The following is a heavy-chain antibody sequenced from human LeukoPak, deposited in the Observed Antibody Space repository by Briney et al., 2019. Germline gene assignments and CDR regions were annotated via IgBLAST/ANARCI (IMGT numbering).Heavy chain of an antibody. D-gene: IGHD3-22*01. Sequence: ETLSLTCTVSGGSINSHYWTWRRQSPEKGLGWIGYVDHSVYTHFTPSLKSRVTISADTSKNQFSLRMTSVTAADTAVYYCARRKRGDSSNLDWFDPWAREPWSPSP. CDR1: GGSINSHY. CDR2: VDHSVYT. J-gene: IGHJ5*02. CDR3: ARRKRGDSSNLDWFDP. V-gene: IGHV4-59*11.